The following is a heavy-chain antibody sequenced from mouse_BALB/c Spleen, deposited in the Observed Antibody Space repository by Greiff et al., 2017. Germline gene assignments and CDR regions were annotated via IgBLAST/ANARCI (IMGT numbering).Heavy chain of an antibody. CDR1: GFTFSSYG. CDR3: ARHYDYYLDY. CDR2: ISSGGSYT. Sequence: EVKLMESGGDLVKPGGSLKLSCAASGFTFSSYGMSWVRQTPDKRLEWVATISSGGSYTYYPDSVKGRFTISRDNAKNTLYLQMSSLKSENTAMYYCARHYDYYLDYWGQGTTLTVSS. D-gene: IGHD2-4*01. J-gene: IGHJ2*01. V-gene: IGHV5-6*01.